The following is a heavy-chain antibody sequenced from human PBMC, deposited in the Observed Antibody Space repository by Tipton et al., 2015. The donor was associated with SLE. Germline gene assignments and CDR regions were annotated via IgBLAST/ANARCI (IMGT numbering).Heavy chain of an antibody. J-gene: IGHJ4*02. CDR1: GGSINSYY. CDR2: INHSGST. CDR3: AREPRSGYHDY. V-gene: IGHV4-34*01. D-gene: IGHD3-3*01. Sequence: TLSLTCTVSGGSINSYYWSWIRQPPGKGLEWIGEINHSGSTNYNPSLKSRVTISVDTSKNQFSLKLSSVTAADTAVYYCAREPRSGYHDYWGQGTLVIVSS.